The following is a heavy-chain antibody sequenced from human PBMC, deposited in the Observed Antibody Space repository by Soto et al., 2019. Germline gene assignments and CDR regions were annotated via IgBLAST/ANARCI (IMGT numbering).Heavy chain of an antibody. CDR1: GYTFTSYG. D-gene: IGHD5-12*01. CDR2: ISAYNGKT. J-gene: IGHJ6*02. V-gene: IGHV1-18*01. Sequence: QVQLVQSGGEVKKPGASVKLSCTASGYTFTSYGISWVRQAPGQGLEWMGWISAYNGKTNYALNVQGRVTMTTDTSTRTAYMDLSSLRSDDTAVYYCARGGDVNYYHGMDVWGQGTTVTVSS. CDR3: ARGGDVNYYHGMDV.